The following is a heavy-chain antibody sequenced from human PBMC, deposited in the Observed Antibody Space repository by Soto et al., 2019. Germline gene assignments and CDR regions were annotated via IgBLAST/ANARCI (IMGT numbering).Heavy chain of an antibody. D-gene: IGHD3-3*01. CDR1: GGTFSSYA. CDR3: ITDPYYDFWSGYHFDY. J-gene: IGHJ4*02. Sequence: ASVKVSCKASGGTFSSYAISWVRQAPGQGLEWMGGIIPIFGTANYAQKFQGRVTITADESTSTAYMELNSLKTEDTAVYYCITDPYYDFWSGYHFDYWGQGTLVTVSS. CDR2: IIPIFGTA. V-gene: IGHV1-69*13.